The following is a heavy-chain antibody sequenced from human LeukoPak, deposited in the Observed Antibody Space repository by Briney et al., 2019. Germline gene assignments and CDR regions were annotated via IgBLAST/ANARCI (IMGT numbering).Heavy chain of an antibody. D-gene: IGHD2-15*01. CDR3: ARGYCSGCDCYELDY. CDR2: INPNNGGT. Sequence: ASVKVSCKASGYTFTGYYMHWVRQAPGQGLEWMGWINPNNGGTNYAQKFHGRVTMTRDTSIDTAYMELSRLKSDDTAVYYCARGYCSGCDCYELDYWGQGTLATVAS. CDR1: GYTFTGYY. V-gene: IGHV1-2*02. J-gene: IGHJ4*02.